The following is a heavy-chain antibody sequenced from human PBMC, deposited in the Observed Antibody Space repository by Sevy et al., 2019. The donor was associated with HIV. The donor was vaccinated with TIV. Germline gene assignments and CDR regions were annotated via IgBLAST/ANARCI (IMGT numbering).Heavy chain of an antibody. Sequence: GGSLRLSCVASGFSLNNYWMNWVRQAPGKGLEWVANINQDGSVKYYVDSVRGRFTISRDSARNLVFLQMSSLRVDDSALYYCVRAIAKDGSFWGQGTLVTVSS. CDR1: GFSLNNYW. D-gene: IGHD6-13*01. CDR3: VRAIAKDGSF. CDR2: INQDGSVK. V-gene: IGHV3-7*01. J-gene: IGHJ4*02.